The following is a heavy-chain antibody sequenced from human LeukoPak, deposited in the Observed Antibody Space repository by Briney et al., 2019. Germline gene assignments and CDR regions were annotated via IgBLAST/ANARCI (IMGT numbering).Heavy chain of an antibody. D-gene: IGHD1-26*01. Sequence: APVKVSCKASGYTFTGHYMHWVRQAPGQGLEWMGWINPNSGGTNYAQKFQGRVTMTRDTSISTAYMELSRLRSDDTAVYYCASEGSGSYQYYFDYWGQGTLVTVSS. J-gene: IGHJ4*02. V-gene: IGHV1-2*02. CDR2: INPNSGGT. CDR3: ASEGSGSYQYYFDY. CDR1: GYTFTGHY.